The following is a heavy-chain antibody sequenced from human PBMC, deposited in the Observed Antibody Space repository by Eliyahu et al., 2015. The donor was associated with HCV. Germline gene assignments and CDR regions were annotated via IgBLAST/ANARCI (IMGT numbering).Heavy chain of an antibody. Sequence: QVQLVXSGGGVVQPGRSLXLSCXAXGFTFSSYGMHWXRQAPGKGLEWVAVISYDGSNKYYADSVKGRFTISRDNSKNTLYLQMNSLRAEDTAVYYCAKDRDGGGSDYWGQGTLVTVSS. CDR3: AKDRDGGGSDY. V-gene: IGHV3-30*18. D-gene: IGHD1-26*01. J-gene: IGHJ4*02. CDR2: ISYDGSNK. CDR1: GFTFSSYG.